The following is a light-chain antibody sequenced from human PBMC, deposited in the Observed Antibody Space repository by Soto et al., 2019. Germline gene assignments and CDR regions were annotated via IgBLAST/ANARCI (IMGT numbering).Light chain of an antibody. Sequence: VMTQYPSTLYVSPGKRATLSCRASQSVSSNLAWYQQKPGQAPRLLIYGASNRATGIPDRFSGSGSGTDFTLTISRLAADDFAVYCSQPSCLPSTFGQGTRLDI. CDR1: QSVSSN. CDR2: GAS. J-gene: IGKJ1*01. V-gene: IGKV3D-15*01. CDR3: QPSCLPST.